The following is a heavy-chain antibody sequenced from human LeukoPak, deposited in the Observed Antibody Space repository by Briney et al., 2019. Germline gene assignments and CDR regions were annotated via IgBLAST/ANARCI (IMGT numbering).Heavy chain of an antibody. CDR2: INTNTGNP. Sequence: ASVKVSCKASGYTFTSYAMNWVRQAPGQGLEWMGWINTNTGNPTYAQGFTGRFVFSLDTSVSTAYLQISSLKAEDTAVYYCARSTITMVRGVIPPHFDYWGQGTLVTVSS. D-gene: IGHD3-10*01. V-gene: IGHV7-4-1*02. J-gene: IGHJ4*02. CDR3: ARSTITMVRGVIPPHFDY. CDR1: GYTFTSYA.